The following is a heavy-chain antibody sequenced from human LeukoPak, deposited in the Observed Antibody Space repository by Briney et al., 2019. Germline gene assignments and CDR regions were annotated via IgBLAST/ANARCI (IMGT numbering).Heavy chain of an antibody. V-gene: IGHV3-9*01. CDR1: GFTFDDYA. J-gene: IGHJ4*02. Sequence: GGSLRLSCAASGFTFDDYAMHWVRQAPGKGLEWVSGISWNSGSIGYADSVKGRFTISRDNAKNSLYLQMNSLRAEDTALYYCAKDIGHSSSWYVTGFDYWGQGTLVTVSS. CDR2: ISWNSGSI. CDR3: AKDIGHSSSWYVTGFDY. D-gene: IGHD6-13*01.